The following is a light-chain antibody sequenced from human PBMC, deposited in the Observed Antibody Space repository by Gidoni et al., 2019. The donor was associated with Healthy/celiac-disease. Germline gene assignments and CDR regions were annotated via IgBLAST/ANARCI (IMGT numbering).Light chain of an antibody. CDR1: QSISSY. V-gene: IGKV1-39*01. J-gene: IGKJ2*01. CDR3: QQSYSTGYT. CDR2: AAS. Sequence: DIQMTQSPSSLSASVGDRVTITCRASQSISSYLNWYQQKPGKAPKLLIYAASSLQSGVPSRFSGSGSVTDFTLTISSLQPEDFATYYCQQSYSTGYTFGQGTKLEIK.